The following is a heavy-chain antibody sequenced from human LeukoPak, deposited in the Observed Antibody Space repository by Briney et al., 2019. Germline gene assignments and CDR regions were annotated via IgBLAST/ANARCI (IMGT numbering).Heavy chain of an antibody. CDR3: AKDARYYYDSSGYFDY. J-gene: IGHJ4*02. V-gene: IGHV3-23*01. CDR2: ISGSGGST. CDR1: GFTFSSYA. D-gene: IGHD3-22*01. Sequence: PGGSLRLSCAASGFTFSSYAMSWVRQAPGKGLEWVSAISGSGGSTYYADSVKGRFTISRDNSKNTLYLQMHSLRAEDTAVYYCAKDARYYYDSSGYFDYWGQGTLVTVSS.